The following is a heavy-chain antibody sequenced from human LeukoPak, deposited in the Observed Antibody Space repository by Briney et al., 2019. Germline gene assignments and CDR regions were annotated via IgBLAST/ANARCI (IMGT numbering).Heavy chain of an antibody. Sequence: GGSLRLSCAASGFTFDDYGLSWVRQVPGKGLEWVSGLNWNGASTGYADSVKGRFTISRDNAKNSLYLQMNSLRAEDTAVYYCARDTVAVAGRRADYWGQGTLVTVSS. J-gene: IGHJ4*02. D-gene: IGHD6-19*01. CDR2: LNWNGAST. CDR1: GFTFDDYG. V-gene: IGHV3-20*04. CDR3: ARDTVAVAGRRADY.